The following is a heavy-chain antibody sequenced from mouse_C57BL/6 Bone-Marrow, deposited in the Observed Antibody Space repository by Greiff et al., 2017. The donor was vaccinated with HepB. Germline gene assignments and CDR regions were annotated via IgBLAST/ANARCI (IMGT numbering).Heavy chain of an antibody. CDR3: ARSYYDYVAY. J-gene: IGHJ3*01. CDR2: IYPGSGST. V-gene: IGHV1-55*01. CDR1: GYTFTSYW. D-gene: IGHD2-4*01. Sequence: VQLQQSGAELVKPGASVKMSCKASGYTFTSYWITWVKQRPGQGLEWIGDIYPGSGSTNYNEKFKSKATLTVDTSSSTAYMQLSSLTPEDSAVYYCARSYYDYVAYWGQGTLVTVSA.